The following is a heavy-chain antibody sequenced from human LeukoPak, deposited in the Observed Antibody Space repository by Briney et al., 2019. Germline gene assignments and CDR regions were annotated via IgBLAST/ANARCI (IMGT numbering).Heavy chain of an antibody. Sequence: GGSLRLSCAASGFTFSSYAMSWVRQAPGKGLEWVSAISGRGGSTYYADSVKGRFTISRDNSKNTLYLQMNSLRAEDTAVYYCARVGRIAVAGLFDYWGQGTLVTVSS. V-gene: IGHV3-23*01. CDR2: ISGRGGST. CDR3: ARVGRIAVAGLFDY. D-gene: IGHD6-19*01. J-gene: IGHJ4*02. CDR1: GFTFSSYA.